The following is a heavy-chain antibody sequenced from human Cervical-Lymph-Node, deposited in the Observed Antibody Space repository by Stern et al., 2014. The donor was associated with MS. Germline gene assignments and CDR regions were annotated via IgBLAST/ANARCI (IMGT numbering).Heavy chain of an antibody. CDR2: INSGGSSA. J-gene: IGHJ6*02. V-gene: IGHV3-74*01. CDR3: ARSSGASGDAMDV. CDR1: GFTFSTYW. D-gene: IGHD2-15*01. Sequence: EVQLVESGGGLLQPGGSLRLSCGASGFTFSTYWMHWVRQRPGKGLVWGSRINSGGSSASYTDSVRGRFTISRDNAKNTVDLQMTSLRAEDTAVYYCARSSGASGDAMDVWGQGTTVTVSS.